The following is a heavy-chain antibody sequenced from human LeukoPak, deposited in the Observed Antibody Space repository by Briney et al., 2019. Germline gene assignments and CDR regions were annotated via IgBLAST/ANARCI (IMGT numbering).Heavy chain of an antibody. CDR3: ARDLGSSGYYYAFDY. V-gene: IGHV3-21*01. J-gene: IGHJ4*02. CDR1: GFTFSSYS. Sequence: GGSLRLSCAASGFTFSSYSMNWVRQAPGKGLEWVSSISSSSSYIYYADSVKGRFTISRDNAKNSLYLQVNSLRAEDTAVYYCARDLGSSGYYYAFDYWGQGTLVTVSS. CDR2: ISSSSSYI. D-gene: IGHD3-22*01.